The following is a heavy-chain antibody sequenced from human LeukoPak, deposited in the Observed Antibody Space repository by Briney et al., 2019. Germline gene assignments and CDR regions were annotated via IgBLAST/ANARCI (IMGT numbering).Heavy chain of an antibody. J-gene: IGHJ4*02. V-gene: IGHV4-59*01. Sequence: SETLSLTCTVSGGSISSDYWSWIRQPPGKGLEWIGHIYYSGLTNYNPSLKSRVTISVDTSKNQFSLKLSSVTAADTAVYYCARARIDYDFWSGYYDYWGQGTLVTVSS. CDR1: GGSISSDY. CDR2: IYYSGLT. D-gene: IGHD3-3*01. CDR3: ARARIDYDFWSGYYDY.